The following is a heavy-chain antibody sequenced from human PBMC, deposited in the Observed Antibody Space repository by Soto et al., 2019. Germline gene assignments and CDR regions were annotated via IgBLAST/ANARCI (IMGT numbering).Heavy chain of an antibody. CDR1: GYTLTELS. J-gene: IGHJ5*02. CDR3: ATEPSLTGTDGGWFDP. V-gene: IGHV1-24*01. D-gene: IGHD1-20*01. CDR2: FDPEDGET. Sequence: ASVKVSCQVSGYTLTELSMHWVRQAPGKGLEWMGGFDPEDGETIYAQKFQGRVTMTEDTSTDTAYMELSSLRSEDTAVYYCATEPSLTGTDGGWFDPWGQGTLVTVSS.